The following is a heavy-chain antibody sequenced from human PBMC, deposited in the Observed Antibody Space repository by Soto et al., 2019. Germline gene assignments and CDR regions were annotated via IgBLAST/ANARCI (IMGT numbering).Heavy chain of an antibody. CDR2: IKSKTDFCTT. CDR1: GFTFINSF. D-gene: IGHD1-26*01. Sequence: SLRLSCAASGFTFINSFIIFFLQSPGNFLEWFFLIKSKTDFCTTDYSSPFKGIFTISRDDSKNTLYLQMKSMKTEEKDVYYCTTGLHWELLLPLSRDYWGQGTLVTVSS. CDR3: TTGLHWELLLPLSRDY. J-gene: IGHJ4*02. V-gene: IGHV3-15*01.